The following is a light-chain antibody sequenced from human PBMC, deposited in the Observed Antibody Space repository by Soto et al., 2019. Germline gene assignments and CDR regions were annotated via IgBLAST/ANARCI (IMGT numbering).Light chain of an antibody. Sequence: EIVLTHSQGTLSSSPWKRATLSSSPSQSVSSSYLAWYQQKPGQAPRLLIYGVSSRPTGIPDRFSGSGSGTDFTLTISRLEPEDFAVYYCQQYGTSPWTFGQGTKVDIK. CDR2: GVS. V-gene: IGKV3-20*01. J-gene: IGKJ1*01. CDR1: QSVSSSY. CDR3: QQYGTSPWT.